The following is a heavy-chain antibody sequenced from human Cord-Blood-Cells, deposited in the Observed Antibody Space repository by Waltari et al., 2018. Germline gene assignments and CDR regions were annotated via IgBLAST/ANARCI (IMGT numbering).Heavy chain of an antibody. D-gene: IGHD5-12*01. CDR2: MHPIFGPA. Sequence: QVQLVQSGAEVKKPGSSVKVSCKASGGTFSSYAISWVRQAPGQGLEWMGGMHPIFGPANYAQKFAGRGTITADESTSTAYMELSSLRSEDTAVYYCAIYAGLRSPFDYWGQGTLVTVSS. J-gene: IGHJ4*02. V-gene: IGHV1-69*01. CDR1: GGTFSSYA. CDR3: AIYAGLRSPFDY.